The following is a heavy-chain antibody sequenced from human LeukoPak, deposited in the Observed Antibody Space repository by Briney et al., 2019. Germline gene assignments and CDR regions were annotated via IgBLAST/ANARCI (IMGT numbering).Heavy chain of an antibody. CDR3: ASQVTIFGVVITPHYYYVDV. D-gene: IGHD3-3*01. J-gene: IGHJ6*03. Sequence: SVKVSCKASGGTFSSYAISWVRQAPGQGLEWMGGIIPIFGTANYAQKFQGRVTITADESTSTAYMELSSLRSEDTAVYYCASQVTIFGVVITPHYYYVDVWGKGTTVTVSS. CDR2: IIPIFGTA. CDR1: GGTFSSYA. V-gene: IGHV1-69*13.